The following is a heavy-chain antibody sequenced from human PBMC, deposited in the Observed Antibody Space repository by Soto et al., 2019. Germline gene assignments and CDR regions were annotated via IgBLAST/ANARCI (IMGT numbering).Heavy chain of an antibody. CDR2: INPDNGNI. D-gene: IGHD2-15*01. Sequence: QVQLVQSGAEVKKPGASVKISCKASGYTFTRYTMNWVRQAPGQRLEWVGWINPDNGNIKSSQKFQDRVIITRDTSASTAYMDLSSLRSEDTAVYYCARGIATGQLDHWGQGTLVTVSS. CDR1: GYTFTRYT. V-gene: IGHV1-3*01. CDR3: ARGIATGQLDH. J-gene: IGHJ5*02.